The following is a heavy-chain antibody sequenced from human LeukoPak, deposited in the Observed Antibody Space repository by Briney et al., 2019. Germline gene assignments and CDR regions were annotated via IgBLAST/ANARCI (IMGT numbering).Heavy chain of an antibody. CDR3: VISSGWKGGYYFDF. D-gene: IGHD6-19*01. Sequence: GGSLRLSCAASGFTFSNYGMHWVRQAPGKGLEWVAVISYDGSNNYYADSVKGRFAISRDNFKNTLYLQMNSLRAEDAGVYYCVISSGWKGGYYFDFWGQGTLVTVSA. CDR2: ISYDGSNN. V-gene: IGHV3-30*03. J-gene: IGHJ4*02. CDR1: GFTFSNYG.